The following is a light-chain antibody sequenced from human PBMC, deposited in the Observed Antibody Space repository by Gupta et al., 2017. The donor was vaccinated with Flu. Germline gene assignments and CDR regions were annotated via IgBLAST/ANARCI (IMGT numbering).Light chain of an antibody. Sequence: PSSLSASVGDRVTITCRARQSISKYLDWYQQKPGKAPKLLIYAASRVKSGVPSRFSGSGSGTDFTLTITRLQPEDFAIYYCQHSYSSPRTFGHGTXVDIK. J-gene: IGKJ3*01. CDR2: AAS. V-gene: IGKV1-39*01. CDR1: QSISKY. CDR3: QHSYSSPRT.